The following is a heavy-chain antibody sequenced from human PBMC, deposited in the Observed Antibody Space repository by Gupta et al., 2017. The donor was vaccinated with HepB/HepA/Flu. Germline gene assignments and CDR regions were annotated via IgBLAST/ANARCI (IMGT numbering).Heavy chain of an antibody. Sequence: QLQLRESGPGLVKPSETLSLTCTVSGGSIKTTDHFWAWIRRPPGKGFEWIGSIFQTGTTYYDPFLKSRVTISIDTSKSHFTLSRNSVTAADTAVYYCARQAGASGDFLDYWGQGTLVIVSS. D-gene: IGHD1-26*01. CDR2: IFQTGTT. V-gene: IGHV4-39*01. CDR1: GGSIKTTDHF. J-gene: IGHJ4*02. CDR3: ARQAGASGDFLDY.